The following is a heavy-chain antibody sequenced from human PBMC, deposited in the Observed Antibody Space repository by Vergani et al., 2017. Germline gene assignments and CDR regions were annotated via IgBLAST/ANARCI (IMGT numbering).Heavy chain of an antibody. V-gene: IGHV4-59*01. CDR3: GRVADFYGLGSRLLDL. J-gene: IGHJ5*02. Sequence: QVRLQESGPGLVKPSETLSLPCSVSGGSMSGYYWSWIRQPPGKELEWIGYMYHSGSTNYNPSLGTRVTISGDTSKNQFSLKLNSVTAADTAVYYCGRVADFYGLGSRLLDLWGQGILVTVSS. CDR1: GGSMSGYY. CDR2: MYHSGST. D-gene: IGHD3-10*01.